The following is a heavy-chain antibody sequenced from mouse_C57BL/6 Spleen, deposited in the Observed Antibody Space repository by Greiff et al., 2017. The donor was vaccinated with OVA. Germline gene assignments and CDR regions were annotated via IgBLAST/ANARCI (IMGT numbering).Heavy chain of an antibody. D-gene: IGHD4-1*01. CDR3: AKDWDYYFDY. Sequence: VKLVESGAELARPGASVKLSCKASGYTFTSYGISWVKQRTGQGLEWIGEIYPRSGNTYYNEKFKGKATLTADKSSSTAYMELRSLTSEDSAVYFCAKDWDYYFDYWGQGTTLTVSS. V-gene: IGHV1-81*01. CDR1: GYTFTSYG. J-gene: IGHJ2*01. CDR2: IYPRSGNT.